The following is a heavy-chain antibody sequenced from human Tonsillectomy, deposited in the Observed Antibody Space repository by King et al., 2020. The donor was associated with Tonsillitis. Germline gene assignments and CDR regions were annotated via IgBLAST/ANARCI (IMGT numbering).Heavy chain of an antibody. Sequence: VQLVESGGGVVQPGRSLRLSCAASGFTFISYGMHWVRQAAGKGLEWVAVISYDGSHKSYADSVKGRFTISRDNSENTLYLQMNSLRAEDTAVYYCAVLLSGSYSGSSSPAFDIWGHGTMVTVSS. D-gene: IGHD1-26*01. CDR1: GFTFISYG. V-gene: IGHV3-30*03. J-gene: IGHJ3*02. CDR2: ISYDGSHK. CDR3: AVLLSGSYSGSSSPAFDI.